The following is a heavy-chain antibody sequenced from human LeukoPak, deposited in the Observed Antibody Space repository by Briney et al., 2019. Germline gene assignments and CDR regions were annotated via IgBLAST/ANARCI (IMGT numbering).Heavy chain of an antibody. Sequence: GASVKVSCKASAYTLSGYYMHWVRQAPGQGLEWMGWINPKSGVTNYAQKFQGRVTMTWDTSINTTFMELSRLRSDDTAVYYCARRIAVDGSPVYYFDYWGQGTLVTVSS. CDR1: AYTLSGYY. CDR2: INPKSGVT. J-gene: IGHJ4*02. D-gene: IGHD6-19*01. CDR3: ARRIAVDGSPVYYFDY. V-gene: IGHV1-2*02.